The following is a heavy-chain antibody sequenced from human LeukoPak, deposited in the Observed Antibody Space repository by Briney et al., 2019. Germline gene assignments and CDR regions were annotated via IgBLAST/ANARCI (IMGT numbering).Heavy chain of an antibody. J-gene: IGHJ3*02. CDR2: ISSSSSTI. D-gene: IGHD3-3*01. V-gene: IGHV3-48*01. CDR3: ARDQRNYDFWSGLDAFDI. Sequence: GGSLRLSCAASGFTFSSYGMHWVRQAPGKGLEWVSYISSSSSTIYYADSVKGRFTISRDNAKNSLYLQMNSLRAEDTAVYYCARDQRNYDFWSGLDAFDIWGQGTMVTVSS. CDR1: GFTFSSYG.